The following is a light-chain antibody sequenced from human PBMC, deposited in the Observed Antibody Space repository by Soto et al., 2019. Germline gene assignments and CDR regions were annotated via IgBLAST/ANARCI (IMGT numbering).Light chain of an antibody. Sequence: EIGVRLSPATLSLYPGERATLSCRASQSVSSYLAWYQQKPGQAPRLLIYDASNRATGIPARFSGSGSGTDFTLTISSLEPEDFAVYYCQQRSNWPPITFGQRTRLEIK. J-gene: IGKJ5*01. CDR2: DAS. CDR1: QSVSSY. CDR3: QQRSNWPPIT. V-gene: IGKV3-11*01.